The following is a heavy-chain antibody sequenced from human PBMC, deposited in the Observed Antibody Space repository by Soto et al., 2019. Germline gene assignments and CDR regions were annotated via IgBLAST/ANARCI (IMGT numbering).Heavy chain of an antibody. CDR3: ARDCSSTSCGPYYYYYGMDV. D-gene: IGHD2-2*01. V-gene: IGHV1-18*01. CDR2: ISAYNGNT. Sequence: ASVKVSCKASGYNFTSYGIRWGLPAPGQGLKWMGWISAYNGNTNYAQKLQGRGTMTTDTSTSKAYMELRSRRSDDTAVYYCARDCSSTSCGPYYYYYGMDVWGQGTTVTVSS. CDR1: GYNFTSYG. J-gene: IGHJ6*02.